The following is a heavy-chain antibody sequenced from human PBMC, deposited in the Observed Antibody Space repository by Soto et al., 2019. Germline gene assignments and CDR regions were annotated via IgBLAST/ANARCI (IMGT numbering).Heavy chain of an antibody. V-gene: IGHV1-3*01. Sequence: VASVKVSCKTSGYTFTSYAMNWLRQAPGQRLEWMGWINGGNGKTKYSQKFQGRVTITRDTSASTAYMELSSLRSEDTAVYYCARDYYDSSEGTYGMDVWGQGTTVTVSS. CDR3: ARDYYDSSEGTYGMDV. D-gene: IGHD3-22*01. CDR1: GYTFTSYA. J-gene: IGHJ6*02. CDR2: INGGNGKT.